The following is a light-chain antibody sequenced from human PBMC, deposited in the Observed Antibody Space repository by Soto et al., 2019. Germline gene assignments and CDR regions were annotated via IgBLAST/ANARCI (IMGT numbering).Light chain of an antibody. CDR1: QSVNSRY. Sequence: EIVLTQSPGTLSLSPGQRATLSCRASQSVNSRYLAWYQQKPGQAPRLLIYGASSRATGIPDRFSGSGSGTDFTLTISRLEPDDFAVYFCQHYDNSPYTFGQGTKLEI. V-gene: IGKV3-20*01. CDR3: QHYDNSPYT. J-gene: IGKJ2*01. CDR2: GAS.